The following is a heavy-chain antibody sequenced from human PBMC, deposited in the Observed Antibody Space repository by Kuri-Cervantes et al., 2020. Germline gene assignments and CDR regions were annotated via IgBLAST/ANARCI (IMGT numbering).Heavy chain of an antibody. Sequence: SCAVSGGSISSSNWRSWVRQPPGKGLEWIGEIYHSGSTNYNPSLTSRVTISVDTSKNQFSLKLNSVTAADTAVYYCARTYGSGSYNWFDPWGQGTLVTVSS. J-gene: IGHJ5*02. V-gene: IGHV4-4*02. CDR1: GGSISSSNW. CDR3: ARTYGSGSYNWFDP. CDR2: IYHSGST. D-gene: IGHD3-10*01.